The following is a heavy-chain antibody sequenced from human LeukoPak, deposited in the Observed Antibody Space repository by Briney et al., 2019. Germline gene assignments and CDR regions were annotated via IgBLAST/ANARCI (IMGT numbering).Heavy chain of an antibody. CDR1: GFTLSDHH. J-gene: IGHJ4*02. Sequence: GGSLRLSCAASGFTLSDHHMDWVRQAPGKGMEWVARTRNKANSHSIEYAASVNGRLTISRDDSKNSVYLQMTSLKIEDTAVYYCARGHKGFDYWGQGTLVTVSS. V-gene: IGHV3-72*01. CDR2: TRNKANSHSI. CDR3: ARGHKGFDY.